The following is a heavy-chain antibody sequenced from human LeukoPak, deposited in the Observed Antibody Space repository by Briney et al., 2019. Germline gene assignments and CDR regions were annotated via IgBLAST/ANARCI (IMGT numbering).Heavy chain of an antibody. CDR1: GYSFSGGYY. CDR3: ARGRDIVIVPTAPTTYYFDS. Sequence: SSETLSLTCTASGYSFSGGYYWGWIRQPPGKGLEWIGSIYHSGNTYYNPSLRSRVTLSVDTSKNQFSLKLRSVTAADTAVYFCARGRDIVIVPTAPTTYYFDSWGQGTLVTVSS. D-gene: IGHD2-2*01. J-gene: IGHJ4*02. CDR2: IYHSGNT. V-gene: IGHV4-38-2*02.